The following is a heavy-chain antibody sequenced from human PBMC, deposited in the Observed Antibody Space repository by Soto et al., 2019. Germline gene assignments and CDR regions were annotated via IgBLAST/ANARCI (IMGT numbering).Heavy chain of an antibody. Sequence: KPSETLSLTCIVSGDSISSSSYYWGWIRQPPGKGLEWIGSIYYSGSTYYNPSLKSRVTISVDTSKNQFSLKLSSVTAADTAVYYCARHLHDEYNWFDPWGQGTLVTVS. CDR3: ARHLHDEYNWFDP. V-gene: IGHV4-39*01. CDR1: GDSISSSSYY. CDR2: IYYSGST. J-gene: IGHJ5*02.